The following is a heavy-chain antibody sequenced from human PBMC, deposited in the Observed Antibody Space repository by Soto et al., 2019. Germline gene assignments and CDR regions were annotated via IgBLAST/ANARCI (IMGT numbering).Heavy chain of an antibody. CDR2: IYWNDDK. V-gene: IGHV2-5*01. Sequence: SGPTLVNPTQTLTLTCTFSGFSLTTSGVGVAWIRQPPGKALEWLALIYWNDDKRYSPSLKSRLTITKDTSKNQVVLTMTNMDPVDTATYYCARSWRSKREYSGYDHNYYYYGMDVWGQGTTVTVSS. D-gene: IGHD5-12*01. CDR1: GFSLTTSGVG. J-gene: IGHJ6*02. CDR3: ARSWRSKREYSGYDHNYYYYGMDV.